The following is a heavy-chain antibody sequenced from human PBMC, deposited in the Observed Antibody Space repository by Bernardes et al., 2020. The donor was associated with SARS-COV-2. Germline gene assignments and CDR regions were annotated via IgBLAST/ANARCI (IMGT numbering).Heavy chain of an antibody. V-gene: IGHV4-59*01. D-gene: IGHD3-10*01. CDR3: ARDLSYRGSGSYSGYHDWFDP. J-gene: IGHJ5*02. CDR1: GGSISSYY. CDR2: IYYSGST. Sequence: SETLSLTCTVCGGSISSYYWSWIRQPPGKGLEWIGYIYYSGSTNYNPSLKSRVTISVDTSKNQFSLKLSSVTAADTAVYYCARDLSYRGSGSYSGYHDWFDPGAREPWSPSPQ.